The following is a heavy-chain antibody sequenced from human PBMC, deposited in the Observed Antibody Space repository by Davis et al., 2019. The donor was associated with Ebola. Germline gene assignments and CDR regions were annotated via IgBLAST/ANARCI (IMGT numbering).Heavy chain of an antibody. Sequence: GESLKISCAAAGFTLSDYYMAWIRQSPGKGLEWLSGISSSGFATYYADSVKGRFTISRDNKNSLYLQMNSLRVEDTAVYYCARSPVADYWGQGTLVTVSS. CDR3: ARSPVADY. CDR1: GFTLSDYY. J-gene: IGHJ4*02. CDR2: ISSSGFAT. V-gene: IGHV3-11*01. D-gene: IGHD6-19*01.